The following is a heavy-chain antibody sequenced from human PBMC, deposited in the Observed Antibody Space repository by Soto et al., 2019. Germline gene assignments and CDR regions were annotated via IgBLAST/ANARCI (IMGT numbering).Heavy chain of an antibody. CDR3: ARGPMRAWFDP. CDR1: GGSFSGYS. CDR2: INHSGSP. Sequence: QVQLQQWGAGLLKPSETLSLTCAVYGGSFSGYSWSWIRQPPGKGLEWIGEINHSGSPNYSPSLKSRVTISVDTSKNQLSLKLSSVTAADTAVYYCARGPMRAWFDPWGQGTLVTLSS. V-gene: IGHV4-34*01. J-gene: IGHJ5*02.